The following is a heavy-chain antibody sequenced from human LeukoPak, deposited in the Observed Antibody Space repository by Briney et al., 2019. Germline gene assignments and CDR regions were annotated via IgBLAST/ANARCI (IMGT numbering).Heavy chain of an antibody. CDR3: ARGYCSGGTCYLVENWLDP. V-gene: IGHV1-2*06. Sequence: ASVTVSCKASGYTFTGYYMYWVRQAPGQGLEWMGRINPNSGGTDYAQNFQGRVTMTRDTSISTAYMELSRLRSDDTAVYYCARGYCSGGTCYLVENWLDPWGQGTLVTVSS. D-gene: IGHD2-15*01. CDR1: GYTFTGYY. CDR2: INPNSGGT. J-gene: IGHJ5*02.